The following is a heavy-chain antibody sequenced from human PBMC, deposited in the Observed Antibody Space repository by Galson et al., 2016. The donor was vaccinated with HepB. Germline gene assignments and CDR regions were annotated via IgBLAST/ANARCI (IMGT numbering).Heavy chain of an antibody. D-gene: IGHD2-2*01. CDR3: ARDPVYCSSTSCYYFDY. V-gene: IGHV3-21*01. CDR1: GFTFSRYS. CDR2: ISSSSGYI. Sequence: SLRLSCAASGFTFSRYSMNWVRQAPGKGLEWVSSISSSSGYIYYADSVKGRFTISRDNAKNSLYLHMNSLRAEDTAAYYCARDPVYCSSTSCYYFDYWGQGTLVTVSS. J-gene: IGHJ4*02.